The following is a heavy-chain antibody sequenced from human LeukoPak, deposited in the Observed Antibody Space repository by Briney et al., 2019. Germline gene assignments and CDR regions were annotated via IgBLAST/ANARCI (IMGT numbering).Heavy chain of an antibody. V-gene: IGHV3-23*01. D-gene: IGHD6-19*01. J-gene: IGHJ4*02. Sequence: GGSLRLSCAASGFTFSSYAMHWVRQTPGTGLAWLSAISPDGNYIYYADSVKGRFTTSRDNSKNTLYLQMTSLRVEDTAVYFCVSQRDHRVAVAGSFDNWGQGTLISVSP. CDR2: ISPDGNYI. CDR3: VSQRDHRVAVAGSFDN. CDR1: GFTFSSYA.